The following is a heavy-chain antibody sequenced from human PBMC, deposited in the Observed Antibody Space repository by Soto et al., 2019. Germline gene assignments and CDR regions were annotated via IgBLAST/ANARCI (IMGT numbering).Heavy chain of an antibody. CDR1: GFTFSTYA. D-gene: IGHD4-17*01. CDR3: AKDRYGDYGGIDY. J-gene: IGHJ4*02. Sequence: GGSLRLSCAAPGFTFSTYAMIWVRQATGKGLERVSVITGSGGGTYYADTVKSRFTISRDTSKNTLFLQMNSLRAEDTAVYYCAKDRYGDYGGIDYWGQGP. V-gene: IGHV3-23*01. CDR2: ITGSGGGT.